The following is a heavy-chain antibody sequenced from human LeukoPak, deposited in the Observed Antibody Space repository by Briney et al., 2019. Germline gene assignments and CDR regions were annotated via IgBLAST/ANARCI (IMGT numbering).Heavy chain of an antibody. V-gene: IGHV3-20*04. CDR1: GFAFDEYG. CDR2: INYNGGST. CDR3: ARAGYTSGWHSNFYYGMDV. D-gene: IGHD6-19*01. Sequence: GGSLRLSCAASGFAFDEYGMSWGRQAPGKGLEWVSGINYNGGSTGYADSVKGRFTISRDNAKNSLYLQMNSLRAEDTALYYCARAGYTSGWHSNFYYGMDVWGQGTTVTVSS. J-gene: IGHJ6*02.